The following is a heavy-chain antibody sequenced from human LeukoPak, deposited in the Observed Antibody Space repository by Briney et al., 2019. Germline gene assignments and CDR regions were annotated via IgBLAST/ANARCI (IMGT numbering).Heavy chain of an antibody. D-gene: IGHD2-21*01. Sequence: SETLSLTCAVYGGSFSGYYWSWIRQPPGKGLEWIGEINHSGSTNYNPSLKSRVTISVDTSKNQFSLKLSSVTAADTAVYYCATSSKYYSRYFDYCGQGTLVTVSS. CDR2: INHSGST. J-gene: IGHJ4*02. CDR3: ATSSKYYSRYFDY. V-gene: IGHV4-34*01. CDR1: GGSFSGYY.